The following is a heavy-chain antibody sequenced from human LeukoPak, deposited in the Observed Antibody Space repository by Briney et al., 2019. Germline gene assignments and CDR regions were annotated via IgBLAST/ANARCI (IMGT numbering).Heavy chain of an antibody. J-gene: IGHJ6*04. CDR2: ISSSGSTI. Sequence: GGSLRLFCAASGFTFSIYSMNCARQAPGKGLEWVSYISSSGSTIYYADSVKGRFTISRDNAKNSLYLQMNSLRAEDTAVYYCAELGITMIGGVWGKGTTVTISS. CDR3: AELGITMIGGV. V-gene: IGHV3-48*04. D-gene: IGHD3-10*02. CDR1: GFTFSIYS.